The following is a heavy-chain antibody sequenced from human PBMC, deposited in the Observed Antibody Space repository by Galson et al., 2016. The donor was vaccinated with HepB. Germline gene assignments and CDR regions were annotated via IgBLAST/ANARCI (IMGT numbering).Heavy chain of an antibody. CDR3: AREGDGTNTLTYYYGMDV. J-gene: IGHJ6*02. D-gene: IGHD1-14*01. Sequence: SVKVSCKASGGTFSNYAISWVRQAPGQGLEWMGGIIPILGTENYAQKFKGRVTITADESTSTAFVELNSLTSEDTAVYYCAREGDGTNTLTYYYGMDVWGQGTTVTVSS. V-gene: IGHV1-69*13. CDR2: IIPILGTE. CDR1: GGTFSNYA.